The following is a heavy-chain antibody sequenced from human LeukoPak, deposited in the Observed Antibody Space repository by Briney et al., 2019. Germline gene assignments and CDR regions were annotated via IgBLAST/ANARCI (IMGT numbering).Heavy chain of an antibody. J-gene: IGHJ6*02. Sequence: SVKVSCKASGGTFSSYAISWVRQAPGQGLEWMGRIIPIFGIANYAQKFQGRVTMTRNTSTSTAYMELSSLRSEDTAVYYCARMYLGDYYYYYGMDVWGQGTTVTVSS. CDR3: ARMYLGDYYYYYGMDV. D-gene: IGHD2-2*01. V-gene: IGHV1-69*04. CDR1: GGTFSSYA. CDR2: IIPIFGIA.